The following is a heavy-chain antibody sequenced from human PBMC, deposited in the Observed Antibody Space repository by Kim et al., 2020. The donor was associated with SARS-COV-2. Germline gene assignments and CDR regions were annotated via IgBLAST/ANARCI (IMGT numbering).Heavy chain of an antibody. CDR2: ISGSGSNR. CDR3: ARRNDNSIFQY. D-gene: IGHD1-1*01. CDR1: GFTFSSYT. Sequence: GGSLRLSCAASGFTFSSYTMAWVRQAPGKGPEWVSAISGSGSNRYYADSVKGRFTTSRDNSKNTLYLHMNSLRAEDSAVYYCARRNDNSIFQYWGQGTL. V-gene: IGHV3-23*01. J-gene: IGHJ4*02.